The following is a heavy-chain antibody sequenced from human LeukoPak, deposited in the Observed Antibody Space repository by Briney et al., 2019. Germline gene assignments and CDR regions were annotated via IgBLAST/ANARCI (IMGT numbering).Heavy chain of an antibody. CDR2: INHSGST. CDR1: GGSFSGYY. Sequence: SETLSLTCAVYGGSFSGYYWSWIRQPPGKGLEWIGEINHSGSTNYNPSLKSRVTISVDTSKNQFSLKLSSVTAADTAVYYCARGTLEKEKSDRSRGYSYGYNPRKGVVSYYYMDVWGKGTTVTVSS. CDR3: ARGTLEKEKSDRSRGYSYGYNPRKGVVSYYYMDV. D-gene: IGHD5-18*01. J-gene: IGHJ6*03. V-gene: IGHV4-34*01.